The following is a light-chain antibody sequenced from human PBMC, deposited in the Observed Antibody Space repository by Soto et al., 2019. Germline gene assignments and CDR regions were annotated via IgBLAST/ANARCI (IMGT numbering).Light chain of an antibody. Sequence: QSVLTQAPSASGTPGQRVTMSCSGSSSNIGTNPVNWYQQLPGTAPKXLIFSXXXXPXXXPXXFXXXXXXXXXXXXXXXXXSEDEADYYCAAWDDSLNGWVFGGGTKLTVL. CDR2: SXX. V-gene: IGLV1-44*01. J-gene: IGLJ3*02. CDR1: SSNIGTNP. CDR3: AAWDDSLNGWV.